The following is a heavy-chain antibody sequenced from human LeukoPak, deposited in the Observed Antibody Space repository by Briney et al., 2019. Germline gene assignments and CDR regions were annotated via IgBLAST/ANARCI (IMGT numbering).Heavy chain of an antibody. CDR2: IKQDGSEE. J-gene: IGHJ4*02. V-gene: IGHV3-7*01. Sequence: GGSLRLSCGASGFTFRSYWMSWVRQAPGKGLEWVANIKQDGSEEYYVDSVKGRFTISRDNAKNSLHLQMNSLRAEDTAVYYCARDKVVGAPLLDYWGQGTLVTVSS. D-gene: IGHD2-15*01. CDR1: GFTFRSYW. CDR3: ARDKVVGAPLLDY.